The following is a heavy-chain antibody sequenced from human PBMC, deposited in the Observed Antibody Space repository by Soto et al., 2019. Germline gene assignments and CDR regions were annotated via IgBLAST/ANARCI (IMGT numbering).Heavy chain of an antibody. CDR3: ARQGEYCSGGSCYRIFDY. D-gene: IGHD2-15*01. V-gene: IGHV5-51*01. Sequence: GESLKISCKGSGYSFTSYWIGWVRQMPGKGLEWMGIIYPGDSDTRYSPSFQGQVTISADKSISTAYLQWSSLKASDTAMYYCARQGEYCSGGSCYRIFDYWGQGTLVTVSS. CDR1: GYSFTSYW. J-gene: IGHJ4*02. CDR2: IYPGDSDT.